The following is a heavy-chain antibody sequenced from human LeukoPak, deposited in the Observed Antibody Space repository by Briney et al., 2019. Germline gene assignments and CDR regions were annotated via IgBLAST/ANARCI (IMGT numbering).Heavy chain of an antibody. V-gene: IGHV4-4*07. Sequence: SETLSLTCTVSGGSINTYYWSWIRQPAGKGLEGIGRIYISGSTDYNVSLKSRITISMDTSKNQFSLEMSPVTAADTAVYYCTRGWSSGGVFDIWGQGTMVTVSS. CDR2: IYISGST. CDR3: TRGWSSGGVFDI. CDR1: GGSINTYY. D-gene: IGHD6-19*01. J-gene: IGHJ3*02.